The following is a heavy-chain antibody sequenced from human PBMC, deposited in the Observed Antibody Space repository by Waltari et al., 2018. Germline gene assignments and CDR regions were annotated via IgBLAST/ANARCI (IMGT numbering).Heavy chain of an antibody. CDR3: AREGSHLTTVNDF. CDR1: GYTFSAYY. Sequence: LVQSGAEVKKPGASVRVSCNTSGYTFSAYYIHWVRQAPGQGLEWMGWINPRNGETKYTQTFHGRVTLTRDTSINTAYMELSSLIFDDTAVYYCAREGSHLTTVNDFWGQGTLVIVSS. V-gene: IGHV1-2*02. J-gene: IGHJ4*02. D-gene: IGHD4-4*01. CDR2: INPRNGET.